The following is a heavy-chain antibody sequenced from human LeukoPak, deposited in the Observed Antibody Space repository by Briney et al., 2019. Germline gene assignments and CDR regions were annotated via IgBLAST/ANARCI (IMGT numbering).Heavy chain of an antibody. V-gene: IGHV3-23*01. CDR2: ISGSGGST. Sequence: GGSLRLSCAASGFAFSSYAMSWVRQAPGKGLEWVSAISGSGGSTYYADSVKGRFTISRDNSKNSLYLQMNSLRAEDTAVYYCAKLRWSPRYFDYWGQGTLVTVSS. D-gene: IGHD2-21*01. J-gene: IGHJ4*02. CDR3: AKLRWSPRYFDY. CDR1: GFAFSSYA.